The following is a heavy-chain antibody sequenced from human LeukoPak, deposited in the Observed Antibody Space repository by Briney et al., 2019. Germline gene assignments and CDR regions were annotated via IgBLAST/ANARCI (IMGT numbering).Heavy chain of an antibody. CDR3: AKGLGRFSGSRTFDY. D-gene: IGHD3-10*01. V-gene: IGHV3-23*01. CDR2: ISGSGGST. Sequence: PGGSLRLSCAASGFTFSSYAMSWVRRAPGKGLEWFSAISGSGGSTYYADSVKGRFTISRDNSKNTLYLQMNSLRAEDTAVYYCAKGLGRFSGSRTFDYWGQGTLVTVSS. CDR1: GFTFSSYA. J-gene: IGHJ4*02.